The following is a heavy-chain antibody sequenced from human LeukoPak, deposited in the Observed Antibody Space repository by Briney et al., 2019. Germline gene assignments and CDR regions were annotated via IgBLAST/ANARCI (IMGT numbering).Heavy chain of an antibody. V-gene: IGHV1-24*01. CDR1: GSTLTEVS. CDR2: SDPEDGET. CDR3: VTDRARLFWYFDL. D-gene: IGHD1-1*01. J-gene: IGHJ2*01. Sequence: GASVKVSCKVSGSTLTEVSIHWVRQAPGKGLEYVGGSDPEDGETFHAQNFQGRVTMTDDTSTDTAYMELSSLRSEDTAVYYCVTDRARLFWYFDLWGRGTLVTVPS.